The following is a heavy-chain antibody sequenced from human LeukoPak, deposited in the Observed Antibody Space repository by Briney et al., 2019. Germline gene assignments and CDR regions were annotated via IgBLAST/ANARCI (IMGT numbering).Heavy chain of an antibody. D-gene: IGHD6-13*01. CDR2: INPNSGGT. V-gene: IGHV1-2*02. Sequence: GASVKLSCKASGYTFISYGISWVRQAHGQGPEWMGWINPNSGGTNYAQKFQGRVTMTRDTSISTAYMELSRLRSDDTAVYYCARASDSSSWYASNYYYYGMDVWGQGTTVSVSS. CDR3: ARASDSSSWYASNYYYYGMDV. J-gene: IGHJ6*02. CDR1: GYTFISYG.